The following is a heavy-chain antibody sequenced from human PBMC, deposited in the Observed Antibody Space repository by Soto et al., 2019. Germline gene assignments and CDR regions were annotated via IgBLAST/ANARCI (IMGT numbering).Heavy chain of an antibody. CDR1: GYTFTSYD. CDR3: ARGIAAAGLGFWFDP. D-gene: IGHD6-13*01. J-gene: IGHJ5*02. V-gene: IGHV1-8*01. CDR2: MNPNSGNT. Sequence: ASVKVSCKASGYTFTSYDINWVRQATGQGLEWMGWMNPNSGNTGYAQKFQGRVTMTRNTSISTAYMELSSLISDDTAVYYCARGIAAAGLGFWFDPWGQGTLVTVSS.